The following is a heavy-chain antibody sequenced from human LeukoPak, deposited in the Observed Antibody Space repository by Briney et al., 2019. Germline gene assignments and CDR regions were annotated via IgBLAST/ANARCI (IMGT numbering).Heavy chain of an antibody. CDR2: ISAYNGNT. V-gene: IGHV1-18*01. CDR1: GYTFTSYG. D-gene: IGHD2-15*01. J-gene: IGHJ6*02. Sequence: GASVKVSCKASGYTFTSYGISWVRQAPGQGLEWMGWISAYNGNTNYAQKLQGRVTMTTDTSTSRAYMELRSLRSDDTAVYYCAREVVVAARYYYGMDVWGQGTTVNVSS. CDR3: AREVVVAARYYYGMDV.